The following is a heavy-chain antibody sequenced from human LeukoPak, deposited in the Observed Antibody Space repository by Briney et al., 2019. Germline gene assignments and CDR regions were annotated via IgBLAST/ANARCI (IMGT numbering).Heavy chain of an antibody. Sequence: SQTLSLTCAISGDSVSTNSAAWNWIRQSPSRGLEWLVRTYYRSKWHNDYAVSVKSRITINPDTSKNQFSLQLNSVTPEDTAVYYCARARGAPYSSGWYSGYYYYGMDVWGQGTTVTVSS. J-gene: IGHJ6*02. CDR3: ARARGAPYSSGWYSGYYYYGMDV. D-gene: IGHD6-19*01. CDR1: GDSVSTNSAA. V-gene: IGHV6-1*01. CDR2: TYYRSKWHN.